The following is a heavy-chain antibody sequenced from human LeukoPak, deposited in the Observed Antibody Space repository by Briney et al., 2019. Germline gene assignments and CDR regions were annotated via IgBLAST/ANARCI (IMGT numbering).Heavy chain of an antibody. CDR2: ISSSSSYI. J-gene: IGHJ4*02. CDR1: GFTFSSYS. CDR3: ARRMEAGYCSGGSCYSFDY. V-gene: IGHV3-21*01. Sequence: PGGSLRLSCAASGFTFSSYSMNWVRQAPGKGLGWVSSISSSSSYIYYADSVKGRFTISRDNAKDSLYLQMNSLRAEDTAVYYCARRMEAGYCSGGSCYSFDYWGQGTLVTVSS. D-gene: IGHD2-15*01.